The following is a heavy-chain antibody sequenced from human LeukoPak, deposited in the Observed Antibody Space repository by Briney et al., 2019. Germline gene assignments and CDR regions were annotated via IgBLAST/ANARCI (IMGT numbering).Heavy chain of an antibody. V-gene: IGHV3-48*02. Sequence: PGGSLRLSCAASGFTFSSYSMNWVRQAPGKGLEWVSYISSSSHTIYYTDSVKGRFTISRDNAKNSLYLQMNSLRDEDTAVYYCARGGSGYGDYYYFYAMDVWGRGSTVTVSS. CDR3: ARGGSGYGDYYYFYAMDV. J-gene: IGHJ6*02. CDR2: ISSSSHTI. CDR1: GFTFSSYS. D-gene: IGHD3-22*01.